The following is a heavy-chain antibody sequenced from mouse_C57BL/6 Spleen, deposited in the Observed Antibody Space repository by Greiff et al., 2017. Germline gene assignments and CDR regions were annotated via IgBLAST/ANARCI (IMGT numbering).Heavy chain of an antibody. D-gene: IGHD1-1*01. J-gene: IGHJ4*01. CDR2: SDPEDGET. Sequence: EVPLQQSGAELVKPGASVKLSCTASGFNIKDYYMHWVKQRTEQGLAWSGRSDPEDGETKYAPKFQGKATITADTSANTAYLQLSSLTSEETAVYCCARGGITTVVATYHYYAMDYWGQGTSVTVSS. CDR3: ARGGITTVVATYHYYAMDY. V-gene: IGHV14-2*01. CDR1: GFNIKDYY.